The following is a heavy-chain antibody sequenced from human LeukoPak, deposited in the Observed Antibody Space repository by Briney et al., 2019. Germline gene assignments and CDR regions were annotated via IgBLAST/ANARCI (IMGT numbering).Heavy chain of an antibody. Sequence: PGGSLRLSCAASGLTFSNYAMSWVRQAPGKGLEWASVIGGSGVNTYYADSVKGRFTISRDNSKNILFLQMHSLRAEDTAVYYCAKGMSGSNPYNWCDRWGQGTLVTVSS. J-gene: IGHJ5*02. CDR2: IGGSGVNT. CDR3: AKGMSGSNPYNWCDR. D-gene: IGHD1-26*01. CDR1: GLTFSNYA. V-gene: IGHV3-23*01.